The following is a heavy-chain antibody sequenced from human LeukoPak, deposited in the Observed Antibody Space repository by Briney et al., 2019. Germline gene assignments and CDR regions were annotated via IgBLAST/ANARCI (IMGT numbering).Heavy chain of an antibody. CDR2: ISYDGSNK. CDR3: VRTLPYCGGNCYDAFDI. Sequence: GRSLRLSCAASGFTFSSYAMHWVRQAPGKGWVWGAVISYDGSNKYYADSVKGRFTISRDNSKNTLYLQMNSLRAEDTAVYYCVRTLPYCGGNCYDAFDIWGQGTMVTVSS. V-gene: IGHV3-30-3*01. D-gene: IGHD2-21*01. J-gene: IGHJ3*02. CDR1: GFTFSSYA.